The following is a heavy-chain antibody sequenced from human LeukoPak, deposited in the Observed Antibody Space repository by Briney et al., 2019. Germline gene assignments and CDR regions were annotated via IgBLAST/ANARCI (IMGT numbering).Heavy chain of an antibody. Sequence: ASVKVSCKASGYTFTGYYMHWVRRAPGQGLEWMGWINPNSGGTNYAQKFQGRVTMTTDTSTSTAYMELRSLRSDDTAVYYCARVYYLYNWFDPWGQGTLVTVSS. CDR2: INPNSGGT. J-gene: IGHJ5*02. CDR3: ARVYYLYNWFDP. D-gene: IGHD1-26*01. CDR1: GYTFTGYY. V-gene: IGHV1-2*02.